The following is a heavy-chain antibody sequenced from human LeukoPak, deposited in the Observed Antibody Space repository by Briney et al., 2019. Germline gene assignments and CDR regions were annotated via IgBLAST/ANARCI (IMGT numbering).Heavy chain of an antibody. CDR2: IYYSGST. CDR1: GGSISSSSYY. V-gene: IGHV4-39*07. J-gene: IGHJ4*02. D-gene: IGHD6-19*01. CDR3: ARDNSGWNYFDY. Sequence: SETLSLTCTVSGGSISSSSYYWGWIRQPPGKGLEWIGSIYYSGSTYYNPSLKSRVTISVDTSKNQFSLKLSSVTAADTAFYYCARDNSGWNYFDYWGQGILVTVSS.